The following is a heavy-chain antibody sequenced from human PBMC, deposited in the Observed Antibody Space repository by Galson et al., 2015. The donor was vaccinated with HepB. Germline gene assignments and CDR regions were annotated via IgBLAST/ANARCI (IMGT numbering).Heavy chain of an antibody. V-gene: IGHV3-7*03. CDR1: GFTFSDYW. D-gene: IGHD5-12*01. Sequence: SLRLSCAASGFTFSDYWMNWVRQAPGKGLEWVANIKQDGSEKRYVDSVKGRFTVSRDNAKNSLYLEMSSLSAEDTAVYYCAGGSGWLIRYWGQGTLVTVSS. J-gene: IGHJ4*02. CDR2: IKQDGSEK. CDR3: AGGSGWLIRY.